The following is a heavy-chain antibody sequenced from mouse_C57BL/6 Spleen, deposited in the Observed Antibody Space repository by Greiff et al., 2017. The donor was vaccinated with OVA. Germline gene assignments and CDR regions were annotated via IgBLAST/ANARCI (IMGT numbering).Heavy chain of an antibody. CDR1: GYAFTNYL. D-gene: IGHD1-1*01. V-gene: IGHV1-54*01. CDR2: INPGSGGT. Sequence: VKLMESGAELVRPGTSVKVSCKASGYAFTNYLIEWVKQRPGQGLEWIGVINPGSGGTNYNEKFKGKATLTADKSSSTAYMQLSSLTSEDSAVYFCARKLPYYFDYWGQGTTLTVSS. J-gene: IGHJ2*01. CDR3: ARKLPYYFDY.